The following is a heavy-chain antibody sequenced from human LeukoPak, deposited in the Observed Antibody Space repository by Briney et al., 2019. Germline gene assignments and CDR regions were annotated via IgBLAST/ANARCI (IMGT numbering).Heavy chain of an antibody. CDR3: ARQSGNGYSGYDFQAFDI. J-gene: IGHJ3*02. D-gene: IGHD5-12*01. CDR1: GGSLSSYY. V-gene: IGHV4-59*08. CDR2: IYYSGST. Sequence: SETLSLTCTVSGGSLSSYYWSWIRQPPGKGLEWIGYIYYSGSTNYNPSLKSGVTIPVYMSKNQFSLKLSSVTAADTAVYYCARQSGNGYSGYDFQAFDIWGQGTMVTVSS.